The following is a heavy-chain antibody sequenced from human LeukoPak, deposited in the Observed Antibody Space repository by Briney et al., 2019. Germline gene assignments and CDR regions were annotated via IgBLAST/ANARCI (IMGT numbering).Heavy chain of an antibody. Sequence: KSGGSLRLSCAASGFTFSEYYMSWIRQAPGKGLEWVSYISSSGSTIYYADSVEGRFTISRDNAKNSLYLQMNSLRAEDTAVYFCTRLSGIAVAPCWGQGTLVTVSS. V-gene: IGHV3-11*04. CDR1: GFTFSEYY. CDR3: TRLSGIAVAPC. J-gene: IGHJ4*02. D-gene: IGHD6-19*01. CDR2: ISSSGSTI.